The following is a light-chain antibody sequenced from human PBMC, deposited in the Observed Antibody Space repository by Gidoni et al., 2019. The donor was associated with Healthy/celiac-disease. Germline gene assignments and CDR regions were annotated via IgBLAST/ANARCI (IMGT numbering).Light chain of an antibody. Sequence: DIQMTQSPSSLSASVGDRVTITCQASQDITIYLNWYQQKPGKAPKLLIYDASNLETGVPSRFSGSGSGTDFTFTISSLQPEDIATYYCQQYDFLPYTFGQXTKLEIK. CDR3: QQYDFLPYT. J-gene: IGKJ2*01. V-gene: IGKV1-33*01. CDR1: QDITIY. CDR2: DAS.